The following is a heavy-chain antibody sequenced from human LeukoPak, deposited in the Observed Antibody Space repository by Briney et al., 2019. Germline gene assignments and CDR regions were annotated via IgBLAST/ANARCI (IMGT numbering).Heavy chain of an antibody. CDR3: ARNVDY. CDR2: IYSGGST. V-gene: IGHV3-53*01. CDR1: VFTVSSNY. Sequence: PGGSLRLSCAAPVFTVSSNYMSWVRQAPGKGLEWGAVIYSGGSTYYADSVKGRFTISRDNSKNTLYLQMNSLRAEDTAVYYCARNVDYWGQGTLVTVSS. J-gene: IGHJ4*02.